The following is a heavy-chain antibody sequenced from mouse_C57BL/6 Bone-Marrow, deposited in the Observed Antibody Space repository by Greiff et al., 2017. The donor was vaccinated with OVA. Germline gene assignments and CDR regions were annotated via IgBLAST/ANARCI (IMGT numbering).Heavy chain of an antibody. CDR2: IDPENGDT. CDR1: GFNIKDDY. CDR3: TTRGTTVVAHWYFDV. J-gene: IGHJ1*03. D-gene: IGHD1-1*01. Sequence: EVKLQESGAELVRPGASVKLSCTASGFNIKDDYMHWVKQRPEQGLEWIGWIDPENGDTEYASKFQGKATITADTSSNTAYLQLSSLTSEDTAVYYCTTRGTTVVAHWYFDVWGTGTTVTVSS. V-gene: IGHV14-4*01.